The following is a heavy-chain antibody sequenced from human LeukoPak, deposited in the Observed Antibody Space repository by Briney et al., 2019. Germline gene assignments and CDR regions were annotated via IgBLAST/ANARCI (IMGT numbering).Heavy chain of an antibody. CDR3: ARDRQWLVYGMDV. D-gene: IGHD6-19*01. V-gene: IGHV3-33*01. Sequence: GGSLRLSCAASGFTFSSYGMHWVRQAPGKGLEWVAVIWYDGSNKYYADSVKGRFTISRDNSKNTLYLQMNSLRAEDTAVYYCARDRQWLVYGMDVWGQGTTVTVSS. CDR2: IWYDGSNK. J-gene: IGHJ6*02. CDR1: GFTFSSYG.